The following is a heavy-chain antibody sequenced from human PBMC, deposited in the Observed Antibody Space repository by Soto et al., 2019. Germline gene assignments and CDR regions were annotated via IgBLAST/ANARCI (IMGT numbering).Heavy chain of an antibody. CDR3: ATQTGYCSGGSCYEDY. CDR1: GGSVSSGSYY. V-gene: IGHV4-61*01. CDR2: IYYSGST. D-gene: IGHD2-15*01. Sequence: QVQLQESGPGLVKPSETLSLTCTVSGGSVSSGSYYWSWIRQPPGKGLEWIGYIYYSGSTNYNPSLKSRVNISVDTSKNQFSLKLSSVTAADTAVYYCATQTGYCSGGSCYEDYWGKGTLVTVSS. J-gene: IGHJ4*02.